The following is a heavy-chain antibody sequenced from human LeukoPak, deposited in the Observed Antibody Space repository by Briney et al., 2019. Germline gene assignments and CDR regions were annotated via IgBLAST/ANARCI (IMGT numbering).Heavy chain of an antibody. D-gene: IGHD2-2*02. V-gene: IGHV4-34*09. CDR3: ARAADCSSTSCYSGLYYYGMDV. CDR2: INHSGST. J-gene: IGHJ6*02. CDR1: GGSFSGYY. Sequence: SETLSLTCAVYGGSFSGYYWSWIRQPPGKGLEWIGEINHSGSTNYNPPLKSRVTVSVDTSKNQFSLKLSSVTAADTAVYYCARAADCSSTSCYSGLYYYGMDVWGQGTTVTVSS.